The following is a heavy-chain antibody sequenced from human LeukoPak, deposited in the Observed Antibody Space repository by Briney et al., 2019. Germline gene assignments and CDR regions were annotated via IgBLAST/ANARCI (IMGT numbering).Heavy chain of an antibody. Sequence: QTGASLTPSCAASGFAFSTYWMTCVRQAPGEWRGWVANINLEGNEVHYAHSLKDPFSIDTDNTRNSLYLQMNSLRAEDTDVYYCASGRHDFVHWGHGTLVTVSS. CDR3: ASGRHDFVH. V-gene: IGHV3-7*01. D-gene: IGHD3-16*01. CDR2: INLEGNEV. J-gene: IGHJ4*01. CDR1: GFAFSTYW.